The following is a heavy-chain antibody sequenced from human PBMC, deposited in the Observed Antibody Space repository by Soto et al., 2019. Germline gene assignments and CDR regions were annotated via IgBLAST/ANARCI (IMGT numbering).Heavy chain of an antibody. CDR2: IRSKANSYAT. CDR3: TRHGDYGSGSYYIYYYYGMDV. V-gene: IGHV3-73*01. Sequence: GGSLRLSCAASGFTFSGSAMHWVRQASGKGLEWVGRIRSKANSYATAYAASVKGRFTISRDDSKNTAYLQMNSLKTEDTAVYYCTRHGDYGSGSYYIYYYYGMDVWGQGTAVTVSS. CDR1: GFTFSGSA. J-gene: IGHJ6*02. D-gene: IGHD3-10*01.